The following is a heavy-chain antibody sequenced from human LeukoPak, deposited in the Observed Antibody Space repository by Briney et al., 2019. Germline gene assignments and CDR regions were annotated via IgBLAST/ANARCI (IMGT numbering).Heavy chain of an antibody. V-gene: IGHV4-59*01. J-gene: IGHJ5*02. Sequence: SETLSLTCTVSGASISSYYWSWIRQPPQEGLEWIGYIYYSGTTKYNPSLKSRVTISIDTSKNQFSLKVNSLSAADTAVYYCARGQPQRYSSGWYVNWFDPWGQGTLVAVSS. CDR1: GASISSYY. CDR2: IYYSGTT. D-gene: IGHD6-19*01. CDR3: ARGQPQRYSSGWYVNWFDP.